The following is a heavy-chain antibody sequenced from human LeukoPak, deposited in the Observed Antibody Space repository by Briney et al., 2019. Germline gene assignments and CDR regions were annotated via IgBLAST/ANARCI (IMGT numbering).Heavy chain of an antibody. D-gene: IGHD1-14*01. J-gene: IGHJ4*02. Sequence: SVNFSCKSCGGTFSRYAMSGVRQAPGQGLEWMGGIIPIFGTANYAHKLQGRVTSTTVESTSADYMELNNSRSDATAVYQCVRGTGFDYWGQGTLVTVSS. CDR1: GGTFSRYA. V-gene: IGHV1-69*05. CDR3: VRGTGFDY. CDR2: IIPIFGTA.